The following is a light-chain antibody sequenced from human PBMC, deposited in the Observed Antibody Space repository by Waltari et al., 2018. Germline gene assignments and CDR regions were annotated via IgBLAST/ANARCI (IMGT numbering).Light chain of an antibody. V-gene: IGKV1-5*03. CDR1: QSISTW. J-gene: IGKJ2*01. Sequence: DIQMTQSPSSLSASVGDTVTITCRASQSISTWLDWYQQKPGKAPKLLIYKASSLQSGVPLRFRGSCSGTDFILTISILQPEDFATYYCLQYNSSPYTFGHGTKMEIK. CDR2: KAS. CDR3: LQYNSSPYT.